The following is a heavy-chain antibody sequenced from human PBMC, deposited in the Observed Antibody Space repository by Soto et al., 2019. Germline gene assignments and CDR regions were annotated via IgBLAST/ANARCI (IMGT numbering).Heavy chain of an antibody. CDR3: ARVSCTNGVCYHYYYGMDV. Sequence: SETLSLTCTVSGGSISSYYWSWIRQPPGKGLEWIGYIYYSGSTNYNPSLKSRVTISVDTSKNQFSLKLSSVTAADTAVYYCARVSCTNGVCYHYYYGMDVWGQGNTVTVS. D-gene: IGHD2-8*01. V-gene: IGHV4-59*01. CDR2: IYYSGST. J-gene: IGHJ6*02. CDR1: GGSISSYY.